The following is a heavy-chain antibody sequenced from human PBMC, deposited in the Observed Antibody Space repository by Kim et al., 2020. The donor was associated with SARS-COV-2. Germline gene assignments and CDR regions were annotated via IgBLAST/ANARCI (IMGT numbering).Heavy chain of an antibody. CDR2: IYPGDSDT. J-gene: IGHJ2*01. D-gene: IGHD6-19*01. V-gene: IGHV5-51*01. CDR3: ARWGSIAVAGTHWYFDL. CDR1: GYSFTSYW. Sequence: GESLKISCKGSGYSFTSYWIGWVRQMPGKGLEWMGIIYPGDSDTRYSPSFQGQVTIPADKSISTAYLQWSSLKASDTAMYYCARWGSIAVAGTHWYFDLWGRGTLVTVSS.